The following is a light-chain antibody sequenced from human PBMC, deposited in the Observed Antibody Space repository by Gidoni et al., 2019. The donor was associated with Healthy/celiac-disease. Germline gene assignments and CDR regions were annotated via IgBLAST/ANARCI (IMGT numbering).Light chain of an antibody. CDR1: SSDVGGYNY. CDR2: EVS. Sequence: QSALTHPASVSGSPGPSITISCTGTSSDVGGYNYVSWYQQHPGKAPKLMIYEVSNRPSGVSNRFSGSKSGNTASLTISGLQAEDEADYYCSSYTSSSTPVFGGGTKLTVL. J-gene: IGLJ2*01. V-gene: IGLV2-14*01. CDR3: SSYTSSSTPV.